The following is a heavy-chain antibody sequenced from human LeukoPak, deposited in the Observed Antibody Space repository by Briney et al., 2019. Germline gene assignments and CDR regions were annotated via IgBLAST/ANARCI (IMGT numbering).Heavy chain of an antibody. CDR1: GYSFTSYW. Sequence: KTGESLTISCTGSGYSFTSYWIGWVRQMPGKGLEWMGIIYPGDSDTRYSPPFQGQVTISADKSISTAYLQWSSLKASDTAMYYCARPVAAGENWFDPWGQGTLVTVAS. D-gene: IGHD6-13*01. CDR2: IYPGDSDT. V-gene: IGHV5-51*03. CDR3: ARPVAAGENWFDP. J-gene: IGHJ5*02.